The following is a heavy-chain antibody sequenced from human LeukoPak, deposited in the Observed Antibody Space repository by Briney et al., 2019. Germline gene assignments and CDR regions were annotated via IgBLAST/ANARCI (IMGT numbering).Heavy chain of an antibody. D-gene: IGHD5-24*01. CDR2: ISAYNGNT. J-gene: IGHJ4*02. CDR3: ARGSSDGYNIFGYY. Sequence: ASVKVSCKASGYTFTSYGISWVRQAPGQGLEWMGWISAYNGNTNYAQKPQGRVTMTTDTSTSTAYMELSRLTSDDTAVYFCARGSSDGYNIFGYYWGQGTLVTVSS. V-gene: IGHV1-18*01. CDR1: GYTFTSYG.